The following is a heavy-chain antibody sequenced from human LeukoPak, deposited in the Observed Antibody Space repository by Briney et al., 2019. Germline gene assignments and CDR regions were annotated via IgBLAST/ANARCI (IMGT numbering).Heavy chain of an antibody. CDR1: GFTFGSYG. V-gene: IGHV3-30*18. J-gene: IGHJ4*02. D-gene: IGHD1-26*01. Sequence: GGSLRLSCAASGFTFGSYGIHWVRQAPGKGLEWVTLISYDGSNKYSADSVKGRFTLSRDNSKNTLYLQMNSLRAEDTAVYYCAKDREISGSYYFDYWGQGTLVTVSS. CDR2: ISYDGSNK. CDR3: AKDREISGSYYFDY.